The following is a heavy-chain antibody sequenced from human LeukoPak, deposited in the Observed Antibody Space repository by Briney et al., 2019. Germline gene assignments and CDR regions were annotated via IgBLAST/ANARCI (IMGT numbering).Heavy chain of an antibody. Sequence: GGSLRLSCAASGFTVSSNYMSWVRQAPGKGLEWVSVIYSGGSTYYADSVKGRFTISRDNSKNTLYLQMNSLRAEDTAVYYCASRIVAAAGTGAFDIWGQGTMVTVSS. J-gene: IGHJ3*02. D-gene: IGHD6-13*01. CDR3: ASRIVAAAGTGAFDI. V-gene: IGHV3-53*01. CDR2: IYSGGST. CDR1: GFTVSSNY.